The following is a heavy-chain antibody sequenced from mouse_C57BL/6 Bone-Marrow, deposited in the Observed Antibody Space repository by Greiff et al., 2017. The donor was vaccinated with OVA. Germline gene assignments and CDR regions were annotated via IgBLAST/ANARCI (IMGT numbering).Heavy chain of an antibody. J-gene: IGHJ2*01. CDR1: GYPFTDYE. CDR2: IDPATGGT. V-gene: IGHV1-15*01. Sequence: QVQLKESGAELVRPGASVTLSCKASGYPFTDYEMHWVKQTPVHGLEWIGAIDPATGGTDYNQKFKGNAILTSDKSSSTAYMELRSLTSEDSAVYYCTRGDWGFDYWGQGTTLTVSS. D-gene: IGHD4-1*01. CDR3: TRGDWGFDY.